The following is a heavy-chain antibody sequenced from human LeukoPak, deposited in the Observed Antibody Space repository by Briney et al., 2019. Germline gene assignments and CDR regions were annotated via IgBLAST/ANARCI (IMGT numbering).Heavy chain of an antibody. J-gene: IGHJ3*02. CDR2: IYHSGST. CDR1: GYSISSGYY. D-gene: IGHD3-22*01. CDR3: ARVAGPAPVFAESSGYYLDAFDI. V-gene: IGHV4-38-2*02. Sequence: SETLSLTCTVSGYSISSGYYWGWIRQPPGKGLEWIGSIYHSGSTYYNPSLKSRVTISVDTSKNQFSLKLSSVTAADTAVYYCARVAGPAPVFAESSGYYLDAFDIWGQGTMVTVSS.